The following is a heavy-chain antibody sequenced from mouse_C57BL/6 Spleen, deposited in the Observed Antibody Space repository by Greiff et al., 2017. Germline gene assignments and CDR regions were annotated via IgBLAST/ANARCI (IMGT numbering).Heavy chain of an antibody. D-gene: IGHD2-1*01. CDR1: GFTFSSYG. CDR3: ARHAYGNSYAMDY. CDR2: ISSGGSYT. Sequence: EVQVVESGGDLVKPGGSLKLSCAASGFTFSSYGMSWVRQTPDKRLEWVATISSGGSYTYYPDSVKGRFTISRDNAKNTLYLQMSSLKSEDTAMYYCARHAYGNSYAMDYWGQGTSVTVSS. J-gene: IGHJ4*01. V-gene: IGHV5-6*01.